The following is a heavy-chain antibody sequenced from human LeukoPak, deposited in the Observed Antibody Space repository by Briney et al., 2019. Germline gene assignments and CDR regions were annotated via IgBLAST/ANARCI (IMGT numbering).Heavy chain of an antibody. CDR3: AREKVGAIGY. J-gene: IGHJ4*02. V-gene: IGHV3-7*01. D-gene: IGHD1-26*01. CDR2: IKQDGSEK. CDR1: GLTFSSYW. Sequence: GGSLRLSCAASGLTFSSYWMSWVRQAPGKGLEWVANIKQDGSEKYYVDSVKGRFTISRDNAKNSLYLQMNSLRAEDTAVYYCAREKVGAIGYWGQGTLVTVSS.